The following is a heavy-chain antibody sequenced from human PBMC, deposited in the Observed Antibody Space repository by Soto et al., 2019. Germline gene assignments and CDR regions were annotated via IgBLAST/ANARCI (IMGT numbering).Heavy chain of an antibody. D-gene: IGHD6-19*01. J-gene: IGHJ4*02. CDR1: GASFSSGSFY. V-gene: IGHV4-61*01. CDR2: IYNNETF. CDR3: ARVPLRYSSSHNFDS. Sequence: LXLTCSVSGASFSSGSFYWSWILQPPGKGLEWIGFIYNNETFNYNPSLKSRVTLSVDTSKHQFSLKLSSVTAADTAVYYCARVPLRYSSSHNFDSWGQGALVTVYS.